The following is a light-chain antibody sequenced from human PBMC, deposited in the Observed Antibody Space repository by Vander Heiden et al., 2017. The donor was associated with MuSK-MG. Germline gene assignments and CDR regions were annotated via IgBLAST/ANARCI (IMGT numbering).Light chain of an antibody. CDR3: QQSYSTPTIT. CDR2: AAS. J-gene: IGKJ5*01. V-gene: IGKV1-39*01. CDR1: QSISSY. Sequence: DIQMTQSPSSLSASVGDRVTITCRASQSISSYLNWYQQKPGKAPKLLIYAASSLQSGVPSRFSGSGSGTDFTLTISSLQPEDFATCYCQQSYSTPTITFGQGTRLXIK.